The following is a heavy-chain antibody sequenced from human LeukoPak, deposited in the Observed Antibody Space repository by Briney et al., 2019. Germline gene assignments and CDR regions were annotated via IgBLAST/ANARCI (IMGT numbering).Heavy chain of an antibody. CDR3: ASSSARVRGAFDI. Sequence: SQTLSLTCAVSAGSISSGGYSWSWIRQPPGKGLEWIGYIYHSGSTYYNPSLKSRVTISVDRSKNQFSLKLSSVTAADTAVYYCASSSARVRGAFDIWGQGTMVTVSS. CDR2: IYHSGST. J-gene: IGHJ3*02. V-gene: IGHV4-30-2*01. D-gene: IGHD6-6*01. CDR1: AGSISSGGYS.